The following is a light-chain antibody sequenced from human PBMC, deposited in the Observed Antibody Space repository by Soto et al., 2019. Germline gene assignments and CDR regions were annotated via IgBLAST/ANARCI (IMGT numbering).Light chain of an antibody. J-gene: IGKJ1*01. Sequence: DIQMTQTPSTLSASIGDTVTISCRASQSMSDWLAWYQQKPGKAPRLLIYRASTLQRGVPSRFRGSASGTEFALTISDLQADDFATYFCQQYHIYSWTFGQGTKVDLK. CDR1: QSMSDW. CDR2: RAS. V-gene: IGKV1-5*03. CDR3: QQYHIYSWT.